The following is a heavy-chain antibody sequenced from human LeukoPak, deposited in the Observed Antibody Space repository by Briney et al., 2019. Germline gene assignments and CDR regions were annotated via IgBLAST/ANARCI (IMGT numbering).Heavy chain of an antibody. Sequence: GASVKVSCKASGGSFNIYAVSWVRQAPGQGLEWVAGIIPVYGSAAYGQKFQGRATITTDDSSSIVYLELTGLRSEDSAIYYCGTGGTGVLLLYMDVWGGGTTVTVSS. CDR3: GTGGTGVLLLYMDV. V-gene: IGHV1-69*05. J-gene: IGHJ6*03. D-gene: IGHD1-1*01. CDR1: GGSFNIYA. CDR2: IIPVYGSA.